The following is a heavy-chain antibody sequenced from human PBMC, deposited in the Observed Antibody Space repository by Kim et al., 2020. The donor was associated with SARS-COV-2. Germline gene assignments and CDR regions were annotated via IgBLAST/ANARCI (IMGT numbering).Heavy chain of an antibody. CDR3: ARGGYDILAGYDYDAFDI. V-gene: IGHV3-74*01. CDR1: GFPFSNYW. CDR2: INSDGRST. J-gene: IGHJ3*02. D-gene: IGHD3-9*01. Sequence: GGSLRLSCAASGFPFSNYWMEWVRQAPGKGLVWVSRINSDGRSTSYADSVKGRFTISRDNAKNTLYLQMNSLRAEDTAVYYCARGGYDILAGYDYDAFDIWGQGTMVTVSS.